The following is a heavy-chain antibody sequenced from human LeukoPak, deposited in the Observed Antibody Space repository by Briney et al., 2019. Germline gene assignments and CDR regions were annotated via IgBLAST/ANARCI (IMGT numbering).Heavy chain of an antibody. V-gene: IGHV1-69*13. CDR1: GGTFSSYA. Sequence: SVKVSCKASGGTFSSYAISWVRQAPGQGLEWMGRIIPIFGTANYAQKFQGRVTITADESTSTAYMELSSLRSEDTAVYYCARDVTVAGTFTRQNYYYYYMDVWGKGTTVTVSS. J-gene: IGHJ6*03. CDR3: ARDVTVAGTFTRQNYYYYYMDV. CDR2: IIPIFGTA. D-gene: IGHD6-19*01.